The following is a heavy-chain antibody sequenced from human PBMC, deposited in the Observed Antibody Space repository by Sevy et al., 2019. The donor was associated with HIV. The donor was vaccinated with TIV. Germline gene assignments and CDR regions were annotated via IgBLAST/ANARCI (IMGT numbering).Heavy chain of an antibody. D-gene: IGHD2-21*02. Sequence: GGSLRLSCAASGFTFSSYEMNWVRQAPGKGLEWVSYISSSGSTIYYADSVKGRFTISRDNAKNSLYLQMNGLRAEDTAVYYCARECGGDCLDAFDIWGQGTMVTVSS. CDR2: ISSSGSTI. J-gene: IGHJ3*02. V-gene: IGHV3-48*03. CDR3: ARECGGDCLDAFDI. CDR1: GFTFSSYE.